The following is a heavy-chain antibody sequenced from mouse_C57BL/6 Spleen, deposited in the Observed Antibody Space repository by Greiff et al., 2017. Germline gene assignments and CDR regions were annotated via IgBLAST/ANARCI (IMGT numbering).Heavy chain of an antibody. CDR2: IDPSDSYT. Sequence: QVQLQQPGAELVMPGASVKLSCKASGYTFTSYWMHWVKQRPGQGLEWIGEIDPSDSYTNYNQKFKGKSTLTVDKSSSTAYMQLSSLTSEDSAVYYCARYEEYFDVWGTGTTVTVSS. CDR1: GYTFTSYW. D-gene: IGHD2-3*01. CDR3: ARYEEYFDV. J-gene: IGHJ1*03. V-gene: IGHV1-69*01.